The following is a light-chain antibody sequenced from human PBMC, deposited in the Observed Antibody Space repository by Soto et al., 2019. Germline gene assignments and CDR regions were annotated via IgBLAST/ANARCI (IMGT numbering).Light chain of an antibody. CDR2: GAS. Sequence: EIVLTQSPGTLSLSPGERATLSCRASQSVSSNYVAWFQQKPGQAPMLLIYGASSRATGIPDRFTGSGSGTDFTLTISRLEPEDFAVFYCQQYGSSPRTFGQGTKVEIK. V-gene: IGKV3-20*01. CDR3: QQYGSSPRT. J-gene: IGKJ1*01. CDR1: QSVSSNY.